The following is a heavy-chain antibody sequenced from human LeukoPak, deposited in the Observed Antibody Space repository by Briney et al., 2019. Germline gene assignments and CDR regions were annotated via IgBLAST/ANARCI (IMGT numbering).Heavy chain of an antibody. CDR2: IYYSGST. D-gene: IGHD3-9*01. J-gene: IGHJ3*02. Sequence: SETLSLTCTVSDDSISDYYRGWIRQPPGKGLEWIGSIYYSGSTCYNPSLKSRVTISVDTSKNQFSLKVSSVTAADTAVYYCARRRYPDVPSGAFDIWGQGTMVTVSS. V-gene: IGHV4-39*01. CDR1: DDSISDYY. CDR3: ARRRYPDVPSGAFDI.